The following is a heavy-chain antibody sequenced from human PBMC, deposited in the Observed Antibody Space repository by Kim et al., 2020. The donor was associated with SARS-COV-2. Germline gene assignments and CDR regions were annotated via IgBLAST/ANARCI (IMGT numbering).Heavy chain of an antibody. Sequence: SVKGRFNISRDNSKNTVYLQMNSLRAEETAVYYCARDRDGYSYGSSGMDVWGQGTTVTVSS. CDR3: ARDRDGYSYGSSGMDV. D-gene: IGHD5-18*01. V-gene: IGHV3-30*07. J-gene: IGHJ6*02.